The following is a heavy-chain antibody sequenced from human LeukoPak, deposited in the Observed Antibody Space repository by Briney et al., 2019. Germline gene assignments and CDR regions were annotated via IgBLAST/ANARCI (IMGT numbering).Heavy chain of an antibody. Sequence: TGGSLRLSCAASGFTLSSCAFSWVRQAPGKGLELVSTVSVNGGTTYYADTVKGRFTISRDNSKNTLYLQMNRLRAEDTVVYFCAKELHGSGDYAFDYWGQGTLVTVSS. CDR1: GFTLSSCA. V-gene: IGHV3-23*01. CDR3: AKELHGSGDYAFDY. D-gene: IGHD3-10*01. J-gene: IGHJ4*02. CDR2: VSVNGGTT.